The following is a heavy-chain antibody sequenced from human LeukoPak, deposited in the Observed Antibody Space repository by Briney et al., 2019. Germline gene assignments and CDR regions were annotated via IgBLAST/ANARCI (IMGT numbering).Heavy chain of an antibody. J-gene: IGHJ3*02. CDR3: ARDGTYDFWSGYDAFDI. Sequence: PGGSLRLSCAASGFTLSSYSMNWVRQAPGKGLEWVSYISSSSSTIYYADPVKGRFTISRDNAKNSLYLQMNSLRAEDTAVYYCARDGTYDFWSGYDAFDIWGQGTMVTVSS. CDR2: ISSSSSTI. V-gene: IGHV3-48*01. CDR1: GFTLSSYS. D-gene: IGHD3-3*01.